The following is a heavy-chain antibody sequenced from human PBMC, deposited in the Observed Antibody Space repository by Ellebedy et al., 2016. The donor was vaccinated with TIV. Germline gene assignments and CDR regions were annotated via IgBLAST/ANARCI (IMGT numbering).Heavy chain of an antibody. CDR2: IYYSGST. CDR3: ARGGYYDSSGSHY. V-gene: IGHV4-31*03. Sequence: SETLSLTXTVSGGSISSGGYYWSWIRQHPGKGLEWIGYIYYSGSTYYNPSLKSRVTISVDTSKNQFSLKLSSVTAADTAVYYCARGGYYDSSGSHYWGQGTLVTVSS. D-gene: IGHD3-22*01. CDR1: GGSISSGGYY. J-gene: IGHJ4*02.